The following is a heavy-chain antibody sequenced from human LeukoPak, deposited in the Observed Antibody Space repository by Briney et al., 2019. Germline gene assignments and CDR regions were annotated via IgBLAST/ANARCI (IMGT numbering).Heavy chain of an antibody. CDR3: ARWGAYCGGDCMRAPFDL. J-gene: IGHJ2*01. V-gene: IGHV3-33*01. CDR1: GFTFSSYG. Sequence: GGSLRLSCAASGFTFSSYGMHWVRQAPGKGLEWVAVIWYDGSNKYYADSVKGRFTISRDNSKNTLYLQMNSLRAEDTAVYYCARWGAYCGGDCMRAPFDLWGRGTLVTVSS. D-gene: IGHD2-21*02. CDR2: IWYDGSNK.